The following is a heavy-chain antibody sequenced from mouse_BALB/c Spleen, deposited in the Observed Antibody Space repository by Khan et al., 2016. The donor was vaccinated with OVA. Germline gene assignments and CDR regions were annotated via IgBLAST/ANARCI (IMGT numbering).Heavy chain of an antibody. V-gene: IGHV1-54*01. Sequence: QVQLQQPGAELVRPGTSVKVSCKASGYAFTDYLIEWLKQRPGQGLEWIGVINPGSGDTHYNEKFRGKATLTADKSSSTAYMQLSSLTSDDSAVYFCARGGYGTLAYWGQGTPVTVSA. CDR3: ARGGYGTLAY. J-gene: IGHJ3*01. CDR1: GYAFTDYL. D-gene: IGHD2-1*01. CDR2: INPGSGDT.